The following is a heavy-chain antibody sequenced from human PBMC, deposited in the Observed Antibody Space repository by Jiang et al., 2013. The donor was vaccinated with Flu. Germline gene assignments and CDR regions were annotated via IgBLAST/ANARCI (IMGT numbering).Heavy chain of an antibody. Sequence: VQLLESGGGLVKPGGSLRLSCTASGFTFSDYYMTWIRQAPGKGLEWLSTVSPTSDSANTFTADSVKGRFTISRDNSESTLYLQMSRLRAEDTAVYFCLKGGWGRPYDYWGQGTLVTVSS. D-gene: IGHD3-16*01. CDR3: LKGGWGRPYDY. V-gene: IGHV3-11*03. CDR2: VSPTSDSANT. J-gene: IGHJ1*01. CDR1: GFTFSDYY.